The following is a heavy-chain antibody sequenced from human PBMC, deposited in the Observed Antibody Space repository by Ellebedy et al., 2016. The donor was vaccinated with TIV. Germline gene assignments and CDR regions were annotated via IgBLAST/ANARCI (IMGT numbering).Heavy chain of an antibody. CDR1: GVTFSNGW. Sequence: PGGALRLSCAASGVTFSNGWMNWVRQAPGKGLEWVGRIKSTTDGGTRDYAAPVKGRFTISRDDSKNTLHLQMNSLKTEDTAVYYCTTSYYNYSSGYYRYWYFDLWGRGTLITVSS. D-gene: IGHD3-22*01. CDR3: TTSYYNYSSGYYRYWYFDL. V-gene: IGHV3-15*01. J-gene: IGHJ2*01. CDR2: IKSTTDGGTR.